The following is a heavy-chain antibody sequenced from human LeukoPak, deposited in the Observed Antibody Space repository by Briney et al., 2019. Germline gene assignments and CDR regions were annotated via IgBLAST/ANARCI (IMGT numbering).Heavy chain of an antibody. J-gene: IGHJ3*02. CDR3: ARQPYQWLDAFDI. CDR1: GGSISSYY. V-gene: IGHV4-59*01. Sequence: SETLSLTCTVSGGSISSYYWSWIRQPPGKGLEWIGYIYYSGSTNYNPSLKSRVTISVDTSKNQFSLKLSPVTVADTAVYYCARQPYQWLDAFDIWGQGTVVTVSS. D-gene: IGHD6-19*01. CDR2: IYYSGST.